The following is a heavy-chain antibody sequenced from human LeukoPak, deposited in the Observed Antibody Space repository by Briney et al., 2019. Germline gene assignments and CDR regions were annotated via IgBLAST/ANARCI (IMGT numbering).Heavy chain of an antibody. CDR1: GFTVSSNY. V-gene: IGHV3-66*02. D-gene: IGHD5-24*01. J-gene: IGHJ4*02. Sequence: PGGSLRLSCAASGFTVSSNYMSWVRQAPGKGLEWVSVIYSGGSTYYADSVKGRFTISRDNSKHTLYLQMNSLRAEDTAVYYCARDPGSQRWLQPGDYWGQGTLVTVSS. CDR2: IYSGGST. CDR3: ARDPGSQRWLQPGDY.